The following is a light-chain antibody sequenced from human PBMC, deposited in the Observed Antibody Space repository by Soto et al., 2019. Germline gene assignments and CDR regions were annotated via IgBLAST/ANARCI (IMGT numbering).Light chain of an antibody. Sequence: QSVLAQPASVSGSPGQSITISCTGTSSDVGGYNYVSWYQQHPGKAPKLLIYEVSNRPSGVSSRFSGSKSGNTASRTISGLQAEDEADYYRSSYTISSTPDVFGTGTKVTVL. CDR1: SSDVGGYNY. CDR2: EVS. CDR3: SSYTISSTPDV. J-gene: IGLJ1*01. V-gene: IGLV2-14*01.